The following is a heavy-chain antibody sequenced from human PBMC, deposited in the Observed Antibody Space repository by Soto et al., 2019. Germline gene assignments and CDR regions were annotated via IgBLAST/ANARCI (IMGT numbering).Heavy chain of an antibody. V-gene: IGHV1-18*04. CDR1: GYTFTSYG. CDR2: ISAYNGNT. J-gene: IGHJ5*02. CDR3: ARDGGWFGELFNSRFDP. D-gene: IGHD3-10*01. Sequence: ASVKVSCKASGYTFTSYGISWVRQAPGQGLEWMGWISAYNGNTNYAQKLQGRVTMTTDTSTSTAYMELRSLRSDDTAVYYCARDGGWFGELFNSRFDPWGQGTLVTVSS.